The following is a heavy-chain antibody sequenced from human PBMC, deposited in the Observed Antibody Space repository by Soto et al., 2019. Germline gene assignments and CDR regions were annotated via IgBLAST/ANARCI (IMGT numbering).Heavy chain of an antibody. Sequence: SETLSLTCTVSGGSISIGGYYWSWTRQHPGKGLEWIGYIYYSGSTYYNPSLKSRVTISVDTSKNQFSLKLSSVTAADTAVYYCARGSPYSPSVGNYYYYYGMDVWGQGTTVTVSS. V-gene: IGHV4-31*03. CDR2: IYYSGST. CDR1: GGSISIGGYY. CDR3: ARGSPYSPSVGNYYYYYGMDV. J-gene: IGHJ6*02. D-gene: IGHD2-2*01.